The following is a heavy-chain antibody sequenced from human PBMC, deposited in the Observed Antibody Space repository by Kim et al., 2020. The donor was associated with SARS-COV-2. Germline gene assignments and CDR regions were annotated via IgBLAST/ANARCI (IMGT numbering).Heavy chain of an antibody. CDR2: IRSNGGST. D-gene: IGHD3-22*01. CDR1: GFTFSKYS. Sequence: GGSLRLSCSASGFTFSKYSMYWVRQAPGKGLEYVSGIRSNGGSTYYADSVKGRFTISRDNSKNTLYLQMSSLRTEDTAVYYCVKSDYYDSSGYSNRPGDYWGQGTLVTVSS. CDR3: VKSDYYDSSGYSNRPGDY. J-gene: IGHJ4*02. V-gene: IGHV3-64D*06.